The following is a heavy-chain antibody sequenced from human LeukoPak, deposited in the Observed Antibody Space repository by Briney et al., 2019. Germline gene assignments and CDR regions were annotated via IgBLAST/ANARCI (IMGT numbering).Heavy chain of an antibody. Sequence: GQSLRLSCAASGFTFSSYAMSWVRQAPGKGLEWVSAISGSGGSTYYADSVKGRFTISRDKSKNTLYLQMNSLRAEDTAVYYCAKPLRTDPYHFDYRGQGTLVTVSS. CDR2: ISGSGGST. D-gene: IGHD1-1*01. V-gene: IGHV3-23*01. CDR3: AKPLRTDPYHFDY. J-gene: IGHJ4*02. CDR1: GFTFSSYA.